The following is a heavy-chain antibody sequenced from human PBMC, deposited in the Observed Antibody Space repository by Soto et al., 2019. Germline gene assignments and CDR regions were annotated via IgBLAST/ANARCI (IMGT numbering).Heavy chain of an antibody. CDR2: VSWDGDTT. V-gene: IGHV3-43*01. J-gene: IGHJ4*02. Sequence: EVHLVESGGGVVQPGGSLRLSCSASGFTFDDHNMHWIRQAPGKGLEWVSLVSWDGDTTYYADSVKGRFTISRDNSENSLYLQMSGLTTEDTALYYCASSQGDYWGQVTLVTVSS. CDR3: ASSQGDY. CDR1: GFTFDDHN.